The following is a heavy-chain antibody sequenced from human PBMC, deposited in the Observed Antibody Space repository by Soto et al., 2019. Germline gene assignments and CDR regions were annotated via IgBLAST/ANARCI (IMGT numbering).Heavy chain of an antibody. J-gene: IGHJ4*02. CDR3: ARSVAVPGAHIDY. CDR1: VGSISGSS. V-gene: IGHV4-59*01. CDR2: VYYTWST. D-gene: IGHD6-19*01. Sequence: SATLSLTCSVSVGSISGSSWSWIRQSPGKGLEWLGYVYYTWSTNYSPSLRSRVSLSVDTPKNEFARRLSSVTAADTAVYFCARSVAVPGAHIDYWGQGTQVTV.